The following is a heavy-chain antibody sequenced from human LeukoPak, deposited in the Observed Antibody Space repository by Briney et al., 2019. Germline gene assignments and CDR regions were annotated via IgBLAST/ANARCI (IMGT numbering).Heavy chain of an antibody. Sequence: GGSLRLSCAASGFTFSSYWMYWVRQAPGKGLVWVSRINSDGSSTSYADSVKGRFTISRDNSKNTLYLQMNSLRAEDTAVYYCAKVFEKQWLERGPMLAFDIWGQGTMVTVSS. J-gene: IGHJ3*02. CDR3: AKVFEKQWLERGPMLAFDI. CDR2: INSDGSST. CDR1: GFTFSSYW. D-gene: IGHD6-19*01. V-gene: IGHV3-74*01.